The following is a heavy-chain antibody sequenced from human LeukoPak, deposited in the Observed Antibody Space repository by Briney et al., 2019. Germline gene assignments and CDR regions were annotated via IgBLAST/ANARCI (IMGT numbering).Heavy chain of an antibody. V-gene: IGHV3-21*01. CDR3: ATYYYYDSSQYYFDY. Sequence: PGGSLRLSCAASGFTFSSYSMNWVRQAPGKGLEWVSSISSSSYIYYADSVKGRFTISRDNAKNSLYLQMNSLRAEDTAVYYCATYYYYDSSQYYFDYWGQGTLVTVSS. CDR1: GFTFSSYS. D-gene: IGHD3-22*01. CDR2: ISSSSYI. J-gene: IGHJ4*02.